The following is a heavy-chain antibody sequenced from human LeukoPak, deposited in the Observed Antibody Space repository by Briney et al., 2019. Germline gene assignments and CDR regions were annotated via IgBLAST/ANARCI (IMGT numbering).Heavy chain of an antibody. CDR2: ISSSSSTI. Sequence: GGSLRLSCAASGFTFSSYAMSWVRQAPGKGLEWVSYISSSSSTIYYADSVKGRFTISRDNAKNSLSLQMNSLRAEDTAVYYCARAKRNGFDIWGQGTTVTVSS. V-gene: IGHV3-48*01. J-gene: IGHJ3*02. CDR1: GFTFSSYA. CDR3: ARAKRNGFDI.